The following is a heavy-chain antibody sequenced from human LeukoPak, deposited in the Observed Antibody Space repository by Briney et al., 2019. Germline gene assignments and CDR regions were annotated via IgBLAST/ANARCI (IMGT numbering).Heavy chain of an antibody. CDR1: GFTFTDHG. D-gene: IGHD3-22*01. Sequence: GGSLRLSRAASGFTFTDHGMSWVRQAPGKGLEWVSTISGYGANTYYADSVKGRFTISRDNSKNTVSLQMNSLRAEDTAVYYCAKGRLKGYYYYDSSGDEFDYWGQGTLVTVSS. CDR2: ISGYGANT. V-gene: IGHV3-23*01. CDR3: AKGRLKGYYYYDSSGDEFDY. J-gene: IGHJ4*02.